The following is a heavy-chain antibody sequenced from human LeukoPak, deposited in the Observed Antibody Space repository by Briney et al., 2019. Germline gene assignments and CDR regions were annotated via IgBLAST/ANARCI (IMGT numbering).Heavy chain of an antibody. D-gene: IGHD6-6*01. V-gene: IGHV3-43*02. Sequence: GGSLRLSCAASGFTFDDYAMHWVRQAPGKGLEWVSLASGDGGSTYYADSVKGRFTISRDNSKNSLYLQMNSLRTEDTALYYCAKDISAAPVGDYFDYWGQGTLVTVSS. CDR2: ASGDGGST. CDR1: GFTFDDYA. CDR3: AKDISAAPVGDYFDY. J-gene: IGHJ4*02.